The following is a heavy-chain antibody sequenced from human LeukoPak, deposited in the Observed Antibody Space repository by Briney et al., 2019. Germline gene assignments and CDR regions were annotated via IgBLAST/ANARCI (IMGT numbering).Heavy chain of an antibody. J-gene: IGHJ6*02. CDR2: IYYSGST. Sequence: SETLSLTCTVSGGSISSSSYYWSWIRQPPGKGLEWIGYIYYSGSTNYNPSLKSRVTISVDTSKNQFSLKLSSVTAADTAVYYCASERSDYGMDVWGQGTTVTVSS. V-gene: IGHV4-61*01. CDR3: ASERSDYGMDV. CDR1: GGSISSSSYY.